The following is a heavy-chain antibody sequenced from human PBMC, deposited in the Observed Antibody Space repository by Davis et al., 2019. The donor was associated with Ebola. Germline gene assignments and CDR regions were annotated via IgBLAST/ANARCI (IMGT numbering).Heavy chain of an antibody. CDR1: GGSIGSSTCY. CDR2: VYYTGST. J-gene: IGHJ4*02. D-gene: IGHD3-10*01. V-gene: IGHV4-39*01. Sequence: PSETLSLTCTVSGGSIGSSTCYWGWIRQPPGKDLEWIGSVYYTGSTYYNPSLRSRVTISVDTSKNQFSLKLNSVTAGDTAVYYCARHPGARFDHWGQGIPVTVSS. CDR3: ARHPGARFDH.